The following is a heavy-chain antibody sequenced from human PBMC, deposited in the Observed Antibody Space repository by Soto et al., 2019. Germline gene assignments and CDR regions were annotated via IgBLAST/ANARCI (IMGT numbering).Heavy chain of an antibody. V-gene: IGHV5-51*01. CDR2: INPGDSDI. CDR3: VRRGMDV. Sequence: GESLKISCKASGYSFTNYYIAWVRQMPGKGLEWMGTINPGDSDIKYSPSFQGQVTIPADKSITTAYLQWSSLKASDTAMYYCVRRGMDVWGKGTTVTVSS. CDR1: GYSFTNYY. J-gene: IGHJ6*03.